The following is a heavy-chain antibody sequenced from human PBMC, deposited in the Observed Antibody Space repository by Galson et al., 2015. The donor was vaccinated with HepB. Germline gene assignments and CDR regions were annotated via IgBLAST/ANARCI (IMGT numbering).Heavy chain of an antibody. CDR2: IRSKANSYAT. CDR3: TSSSSWPTYFDY. V-gene: IGHV3-73*01. D-gene: IGHD6-13*01. Sequence: SLRLSCAASGFTFSGSAVHWVRQASGKGLEWVGRIRSKANSYATVYAASVKGRFTISRDDSKSIAYLQMNSLKTEDTAVYYCTSSSSWPTYFDYWGQGTLVTVSS. J-gene: IGHJ4*02. CDR1: GFTFSGSA.